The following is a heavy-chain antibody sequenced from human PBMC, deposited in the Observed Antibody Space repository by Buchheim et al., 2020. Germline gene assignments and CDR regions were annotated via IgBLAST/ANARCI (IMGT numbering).Heavy chain of an antibody. D-gene: IGHD6-19*01. J-gene: IGHJ4*02. Sequence: QVQLVESGGGVVQPGRSPRLSCAASGFTFSSYAMHWVRQAPGKGLEWVAVISYDGSNKYYADSVKGRFTISRDNSKNTLYLQMNSLRAEDTAVYYCARTYSSGQDYWGQGTL. CDR1: GFTFSSYA. CDR3: ARTYSSGQDY. V-gene: IGHV3-30*04. CDR2: ISYDGSNK.